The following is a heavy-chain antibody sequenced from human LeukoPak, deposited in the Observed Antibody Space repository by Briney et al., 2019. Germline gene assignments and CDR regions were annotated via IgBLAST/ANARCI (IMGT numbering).Heavy chain of an antibody. CDR3: ARVRIAARPAFDI. D-gene: IGHD6-6*01. CDR1: GYTFTGYY. Sequence: ASVKVSCKAPGYTFTGYYMHWVRQAPGQGLEWMGWINSNSGGTNYAQKFQGRVTMTRDTSISTAYMELSRLRSDDTAVYYCARVRIAARPAFDIWGQGTMATVSS. CDR2: INSNSGGT. V-gene: IGHV1-2*02. J-gene: IGHJ3*02.